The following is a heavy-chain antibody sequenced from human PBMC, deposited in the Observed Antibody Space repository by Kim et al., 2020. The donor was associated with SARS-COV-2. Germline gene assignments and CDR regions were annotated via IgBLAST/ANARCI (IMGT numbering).Heavy chain of an antibody. CDR1: GFTFTNYV. Sequence: GGSLRLSCATSGFTFTNYVMNWVRQAPGKGLEWVSTMTGDGGTYYADSVRGRFTISRDNSKNTLYLQMSSLRAEDTAVYYCARYCAGTSCYLGFDYWGRGTLVTVAS. CDR2: MTGDGGT. V-gene: IGHV3-23*01. CDR3: ARYCAGTSCYLGFDY. D-gene: IGHD2-15*01. J-gene: IGHJ4*02.